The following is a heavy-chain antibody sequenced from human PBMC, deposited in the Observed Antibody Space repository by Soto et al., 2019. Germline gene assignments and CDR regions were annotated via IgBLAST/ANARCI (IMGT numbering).Heavy chain of an antibody. V-gene: IGHV3-23*01. CDR2: ISGSGGST. Sequence: EVQLLESGGGLVQPGGSLRLSCAASGVTFSSYAMSWVRQAPGQGLEWVSAISGSGGSTYYADSVKGRFTIARDNTKNTLYLQMNSLRDEDTAVYYCANTYSGGWYRGYYCDYWGQGTLVTVSS. D-gene: IGHD6-19*01. CDR1: GVTFSSYA. CDR3: ANTYSGGWYRGYYCDY. J-gene: IGHJ4*02.